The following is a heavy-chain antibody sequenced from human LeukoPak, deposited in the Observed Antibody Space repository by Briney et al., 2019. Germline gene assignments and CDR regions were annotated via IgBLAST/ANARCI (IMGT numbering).Heavy chain of an antibody. CDR3: ARSPVMYGEFGGRFDP. V-gene: IGHV4-59*12. D-gene: IGHD4-17*01. CDR2: ITCSGST. J-gene: IGHJ5*02. Sequence: SETLSLTCTVSGGSINNYYWSWIRQPPGKRLEWISRITCSGSTNYNPSLKSRVTISVDTSSNQFSLKLSSVTAVDTAMYYCARSPVMYGEFGGRFDPWGQGALVTVSS. CDR1: GGSINNYY.